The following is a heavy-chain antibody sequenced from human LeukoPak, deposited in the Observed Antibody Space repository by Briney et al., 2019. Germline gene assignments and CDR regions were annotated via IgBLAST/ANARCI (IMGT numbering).Heavy chain of an antibody. CDR3: ARWGGVQFDP. J-gene: IGHJ5*02. Sequence: ASVKVSCKASGYTFTGYYMHWVRQAPGQGLEWMGWINANTGETNYAQKFQGRVTMTRDTSISTVYMELTSLTSDDTAVYYCARWGGVQFDPWGQGTLVTVSS. CDR2: INANTGET. V-gene: IGHV1-2*02. CDR1: GYTFTGYY. D-gene: IGHD2-8*01.